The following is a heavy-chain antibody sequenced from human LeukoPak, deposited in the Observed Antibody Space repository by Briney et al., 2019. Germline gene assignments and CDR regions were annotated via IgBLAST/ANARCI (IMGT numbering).Heavy chain of an antibody. D-gene: IGHD6-13*01. CDR3: AIGYSSSWYYFDH. CDR2: IYPGDSDA. J-gene: IGHJ4*02. Sequence: GESLKISCQCSGYGFTSYLIGWVRQMPGNGLEWMGSIYPGDSDARYSPSFQGQITISADKSISTAYLQWSSLKASDTAMYYCAIGYSSSWYYFDHWGQGTLVTVSS. V-gene: IGHV5-51*01. CDR1: GYGFTSYL.